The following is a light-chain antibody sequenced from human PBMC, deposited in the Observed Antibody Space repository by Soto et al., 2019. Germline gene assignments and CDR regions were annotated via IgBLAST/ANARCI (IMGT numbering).Light chain of an antibody. V-gene: IGLV1-47*01. Sequence: QSAVTQPPSASGAPGQWVTISCSGSRSNIGSHYISWYQHLPGTAPKLLIYKDSQRPSGVPDRFSGSKSGTSASLAIGGLRSEDEGSYYCATWDDSLGRRVLFGGGTQLTVL. CDR2: KDS. CDR3: ATWDDSLGRRVL. J-gene: IGLJ3*02. CDR1: RSNIGSHY.